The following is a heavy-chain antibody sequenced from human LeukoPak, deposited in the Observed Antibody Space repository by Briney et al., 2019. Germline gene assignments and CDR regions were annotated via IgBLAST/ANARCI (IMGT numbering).Heavy chain of an antibody. CDR1: GGTFSSYT. CDR3: ARGRSVITFGGVIGKNWFDP. CDR2: IIAIFGTA. D-gene: IGHD3-16*02. J-gene: IGHJ5*02. V-gene: IGHV1-69*05. Sequence: ASVKVSCKASGGTFSSYTISWVRQAPGQGLEWMGRIIAIFGTANYAQKFQGRVTITTDESTSTAYMELSSLRSEDTAVYYCARGRSVITFGGVIGKNWFDPWGQGTLVTVSS.